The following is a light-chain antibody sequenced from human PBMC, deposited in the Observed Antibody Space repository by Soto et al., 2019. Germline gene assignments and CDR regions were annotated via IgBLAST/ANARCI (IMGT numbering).Light chain of an antibody. V-gene: IGKV3-20*01. Sequence: EIVLTQSPGTLSLSPGERATLSCRASQSVSSSLAWYQQKPGQAPRLLIHGASSRATGIPDRFSGSGSGTDFTLTISRLEPEDFAVYYCPQYGSSPPLTFGGGTKVDIK. CDR2: GAS. J-gene: IGKJ4*01. CDR1: QSVSSS. CDR3: PQYGSSPPLT.